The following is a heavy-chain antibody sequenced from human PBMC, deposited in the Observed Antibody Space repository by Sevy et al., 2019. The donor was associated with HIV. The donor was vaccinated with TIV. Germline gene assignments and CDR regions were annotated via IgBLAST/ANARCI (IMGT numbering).Heavy chain of an antibody. CDR3: AGRNYYDRPFDY. CDR2: IYYSGST. D-gene: IGHD3-22*01. J-gene: IGHJ4*02. CDR1: GGSISSYY. Sequence: SETLSLTCTVSGGSISSYYWSWIRQPPGKGLEWIEYIYYSGSTNYNPALKSRVTISVDTSKNQFSLKLSSVTAADTAVYYCAGRNYYDRPFDYWGQGTLVTVSS. V-gene: IGHV4-59*01.